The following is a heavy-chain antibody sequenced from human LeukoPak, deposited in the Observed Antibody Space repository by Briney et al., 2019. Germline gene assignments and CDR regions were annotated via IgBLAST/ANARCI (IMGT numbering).Heavy chain of an antibody. CDR2: FYSSGST. D-gene: IGHD6-19*01. V-gene: IGHV4-4*07. CDR3: ATDFGDSSGWYRF. J-gene: IGHJ4*02. CDR1: GGSIDTYY. Sequence: SETLSLTCTVSGGSIDTYYWNWIRQPAGKGLEFIGHFYSSGSTNYNPSLKSRVSISVDTSKNQFSLEVTSVTAADTAVYYCATDFGDSSGWYRFWGQGTLVAVSS.